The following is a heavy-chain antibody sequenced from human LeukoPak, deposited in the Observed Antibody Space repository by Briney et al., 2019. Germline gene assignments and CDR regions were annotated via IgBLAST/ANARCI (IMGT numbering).Heavy chain of an antibody. CDR2: IYYSGTT. J-gene: IGHJ3*02. V-gene: IGHV4-59*01. D-gene: IGHD3-10*01. CDR1: NSSIISYY. CDR3: ARIRVNAFDI. Sequence: SETLSLTCTVSNSSIISYYWSWIRQPPGKGLEWIGYIYYSGTTNYNPSLESRVTMSVDTSKNQFSLKLSSVTAADTAVYYCARIRVNAFDIWGQGTMVTVSS.